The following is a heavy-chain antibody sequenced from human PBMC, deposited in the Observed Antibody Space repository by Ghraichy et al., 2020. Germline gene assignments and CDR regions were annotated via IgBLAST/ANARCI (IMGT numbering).Heavy chain of an antibody. J-gene: IGHJ5*02. CDR1: GGSFSDYD. CDR3: ARVVFRNNCTPFHWLDP. CDR2: IIDSGSI. D-gene: IGHD1-1*01. Sequence: GSLRLSCAVYGGSFSDYDWTWIRQPPGKGLEWIGAIIDSGSIDYNASLKSRVSISLDTSKNQFSLKLSSVTAADTAVYFCARVVFRNNCTPFHWLDPWGQGTLVFVSS. V-gene: IGHV4-34*12.